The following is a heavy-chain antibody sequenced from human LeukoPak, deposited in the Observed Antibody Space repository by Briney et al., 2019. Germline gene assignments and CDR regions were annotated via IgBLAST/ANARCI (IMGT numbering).Heavy chain of an antibody. Sequence: GGSLRLSCTASGFTFGDYAMNWFRQAPGKSLEWVGFIRTKPYGGTTEYAVSVKGRFTIARDDSKNIAYLEMNSLKTEDTAVYYCTIDDRGWSGLYYFDYWGQGTLVTVSS. J-gene: IGHJ4*02. CDR2: IRTKPYGGTT. CDR1: GFTFGDYA. D-gene: IGHD3-16*01. V-gene: IGHV3-49*03. CDR3: TIDDRGWSGLYYFDY.